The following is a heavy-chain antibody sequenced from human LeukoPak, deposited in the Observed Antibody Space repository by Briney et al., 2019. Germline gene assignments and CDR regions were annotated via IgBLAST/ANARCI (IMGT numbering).Heavy chain of an antibody. J-gene: IGHJ2*01. D-gene: IGHD2-2*01. CDR1: GYTFTGYY. V-gene: IGHV1-2*02. CDR3: ARASAYCSSTSCYPHYWYFDL. Sequence: GASVKVSCKASGYTFTGYYMHWVRQAPGQGLEWMGWINPNSGGTNYAQKFQGRVTMTRDTSISTAYMELSRLRSDDTAVYYCARASAYCSSTSCYPHYWYFDLWGRGTLVTVSS. CDR2: INPNSGGT.